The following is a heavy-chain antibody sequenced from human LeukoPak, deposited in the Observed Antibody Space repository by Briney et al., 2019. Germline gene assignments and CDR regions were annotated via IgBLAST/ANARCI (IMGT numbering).Heavy chain of an antibody. CDR3: ARYRGRNGSNYYFGY. D-gene: IGHD5-24*01. CDR1: GGPFXGYY. Sequence: SETLSLTCAVYGGPFXGYYWSWIRQPPXXXXEWIGEIIHSGSTNYNPSLKSRVTISVDTSKSQFSLKLSSVTAADTAVYYCARYRGRNGSNYYFGYWGQGILVTVSS. J-gene: IGHJ4*02. CDR2: IIHSGST. V-gene: IGHV4-34*12.